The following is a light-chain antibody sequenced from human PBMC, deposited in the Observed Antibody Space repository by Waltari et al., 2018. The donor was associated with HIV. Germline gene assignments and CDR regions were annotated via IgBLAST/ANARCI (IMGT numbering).Light chain of an antibody. J-gene: IGKJ4*01. Sequence: DIALTQSPDSLAVSLGEKVTIHCRSSPTVLHSSSNKNHLAWYQQRAGQRPKLLSYWASKRESGVPDRFTGSGSGKYSSLTSGSLQADDGAVYYCQQYDSVPRPFGGGTAVEIK. CDR3: QQYDSVPRP. CDR1: PTVLHSSSNKNH. V-gene: IGKV4-1*01. CDR2: WAS.